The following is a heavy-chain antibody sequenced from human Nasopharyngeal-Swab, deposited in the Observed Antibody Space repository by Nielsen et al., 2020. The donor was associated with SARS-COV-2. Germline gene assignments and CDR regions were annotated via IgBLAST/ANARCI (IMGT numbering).Heavy chain of an antibody. CDR3: ANCRGSSGPSDY. V-gene: IGHV3-23*01. Sequence: GESLKISCAASGFTFSSHAMSWVRQAPGKGLEWVSAISGSGGSTYYADSVKGRFTISRDNSKNTLYLQMNSLRAEDTAVYYCANCRGSSGPSDYWGQGTLVTVSS. J-gene: IGHJ4*02. CDR1: GFTFSSHA. CDR2: ISGSGGST. D-gene: IGHD6-19*01.